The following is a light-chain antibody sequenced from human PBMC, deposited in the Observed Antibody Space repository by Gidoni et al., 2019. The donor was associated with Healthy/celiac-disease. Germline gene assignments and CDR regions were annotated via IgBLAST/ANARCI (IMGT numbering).Light chain of an antibody. V-gene: IGKV2-28*01. CDR1: QSLLHSNGYNY. J-gene: IGKJ3*01. CDR2: LGS. Sequence: DMVMTQSPLSLPVTPGEPASISCRSSQSLLHSNGYNYLDWYLQKPGQSPQLLIYLGSNRASGVPDRFSGSGSGTDFTLKISRVEAEDVGVYYCMQALQTPFXPXTKVDIK. CDR3: MQALQTP.